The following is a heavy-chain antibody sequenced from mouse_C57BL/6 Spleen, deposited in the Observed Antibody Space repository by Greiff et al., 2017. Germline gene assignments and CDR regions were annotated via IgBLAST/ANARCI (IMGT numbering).Heavy chain of an antibody. D-gene: IGHD2-10*02. V-gene: IGHV1-42*01. J-gene: IGHJ2*01. CDR1: GYSFTGYY. CDR2: INPSTGGT. CDR3: AKEGGYGNPADD. Sequence: VQLQQSGPELVKPGASVKISCKASGYSFTGYYMNWVKQSPEKSLEWIGEINPSTGGTTYNQKFKAKATLTVDKSSSTAYMQLKGLTSEDSAVYDGAKEGGYGNPADDGGQGTTLTVSS.